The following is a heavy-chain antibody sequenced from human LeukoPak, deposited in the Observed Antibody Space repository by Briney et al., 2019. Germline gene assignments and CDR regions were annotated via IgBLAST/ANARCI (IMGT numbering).Heavy chain of an antibody. Sequence: SGGSLRLSCAASGFTFSSYAMSWVRQAPGKGLEWVSYISGSSSAIYYADSLKGRFTISRDNAKNSLYLQMNSLSAEDTAVYYCARVIGSYGDSAYWGQGTLVTVSS. CDR1: GFTFSSYA. CDR3: ARVIGSYGDSAY. D-gene: IGHD1-26*01. CDR2: ISGSSSAI. J-gene: IGHJ4*02. V-gene: IGHV3-48*04.